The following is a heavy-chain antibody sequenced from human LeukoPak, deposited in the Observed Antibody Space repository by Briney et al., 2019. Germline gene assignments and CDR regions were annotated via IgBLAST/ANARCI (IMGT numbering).Heavy chain of an antibody. CDR3: ARENYDILTGYPHFDY. V-gene: IGHV4-61*01. Sequence: SETLSLTCTVSGGSVSSGSYYWSWIRQPPGKGLEWIGYIYYSGSTNYNPSLKSRVTMSVDTSKNQFSLKLSSVTAADTAVYYCARENYDILTGYPHFDYWGQGTLVTVSS. D-gene: IGHD3-9*01. J-gene: IGHJ4*02. CDR1: GGSVSSGSYY. CDR2: IYYSGST.